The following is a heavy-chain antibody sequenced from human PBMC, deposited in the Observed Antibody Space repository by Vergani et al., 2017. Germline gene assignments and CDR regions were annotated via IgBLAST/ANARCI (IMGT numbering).Heavy chain of an antibody. J-gene: IGHJ4*02. CDR2: ISSSSSPI. CDR1: GFTFSSYS. CDR3: VKDHMGASFVGTNHNDY. Sequence: EVQLVESGGGLVQRGGSLRLSCAASGFTFSSYSMNWVRQAPGKGLEWVSYISSSSSPIYYADSVQGLFTISRDNAKNSLYLQMNSLRAEDTAVYYCVKDHMGASFVGTNHNDYWGQGTLVTVSS. D-gene: IGHD1-26*01. V-gene: IGHV3-48*01.